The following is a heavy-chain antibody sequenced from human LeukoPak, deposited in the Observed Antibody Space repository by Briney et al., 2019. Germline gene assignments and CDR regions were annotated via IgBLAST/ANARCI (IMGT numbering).Heavy chain of an antibody. V-gene: IGHV1-18*01. D-gene: IGHD6-6*01. Sequence: ASVNVSCKSSGYTFTSYGISWVRQAPGQGLEWMGWISAYNGNTNYAQKLQGRVTMTTDTSTSTAYMELRSLRSDDTAVYYCARGARPYYYMDVWGKGTTVTVSS. J-gene: IGHJ6*03. CDR1: GYTFTSYG. CDR3: ARGARPYYYMDV. CDR2: ISAYNGNT.